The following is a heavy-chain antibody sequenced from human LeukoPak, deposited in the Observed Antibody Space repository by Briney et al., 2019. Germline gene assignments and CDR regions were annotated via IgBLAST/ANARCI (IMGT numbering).Heavy chain of an antibody. Sequence: GGSLRHSCAASGFTFSSYSMNWVRQAPGKGLEWVSYISSSSSTIYYADSVKGRFTISRDNAKNSLYLQMNSLRAEDTAVYYCARDRIAAAAADAFDIWGQGTMVTVSS. V-gene: IGHV3-48*01. J-gene: IGHJ3*02. CDR2: ISSSSSTI. D-gene: IGHD6-13*01. CDR3: ARDRIAAAAADAFDI. CDR1: GFTFSSYS.